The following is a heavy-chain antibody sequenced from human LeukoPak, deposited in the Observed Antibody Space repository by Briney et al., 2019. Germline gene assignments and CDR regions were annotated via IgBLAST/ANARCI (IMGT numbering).Heavy chain of an antibody. CDR3: AGDFDY. CDR1: GFTFSTYD. V-gene: IGHV3-30*02. CDR2: IRYDASNK. Sequence: GGSLRLSCAASGFTFSTYDMHWVRQAPGKGLGWVAFIRYDASNKNYGDSVKGRFTISRDNSENTLYLQMNSLGVEDTAVYYCAGDFDYLGQGTLVTVSS. J-gene: IGHJ4*02.